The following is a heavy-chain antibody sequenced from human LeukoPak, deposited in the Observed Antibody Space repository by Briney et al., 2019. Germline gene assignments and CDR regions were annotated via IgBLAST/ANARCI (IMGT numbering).Heavy chain of an antibody. D-gene: IGHD3-10*01. CDR3: ARLLWFGELVEDY. CDR1: GGSIGSSSYY. J-gene: IGHJ4*02. CDR2: INHSGST. V-gene: IGHV4-39*07. Sequence: PSETLSLTCTVSGGSIGSSSYYWSWIRQPPGKGLEWIGEINHSGSTNYNPSLKSRVTISVDTSKNQFSLKLSSVTAADTAVYYCARLLWFGELVEDYWGQGTLVTVSS.